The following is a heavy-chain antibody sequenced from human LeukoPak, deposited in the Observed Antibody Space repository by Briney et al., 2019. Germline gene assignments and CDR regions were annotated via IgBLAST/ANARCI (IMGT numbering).Heavy chain of an antibody. CDR3: AREGLKNVHNPLGY. D-gene: IGHD5-24*01. Sequence: SETLSLTCAVYGGFLSGYYWTWVRQPPGKGLEWIGEIKQSERTNYNPSLKSRVTISIDTSKNRFSLKLTSVTAADTAVYYCAREGLKNVHNPLGYWGQGTLVTVPS. V-gene: IGHV4-34*01. CDR2: IKQSERT. CDR1: GGFLSGYY. J-gene: IGHJ4*02.